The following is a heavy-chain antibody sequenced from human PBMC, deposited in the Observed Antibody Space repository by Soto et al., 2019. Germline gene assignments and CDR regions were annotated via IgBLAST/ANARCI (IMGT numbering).Heavy chain of an antibody. J-gene: IGHJ4*02. CDR2: IRGKGDGGAT. D-gene: IGHD6-19*01. CDR3: TTSGGGSGWSF. V-gene: IGHV3-15*07. Sequence: EVQLVESGGGLVKPGGSLRLSCAASGLTFSNAEMTWVRQAPGKGLEWVGRIRGKGDGGATDYAAPVKYRFIILRDDSENMVYLQMNSLKTEDTAVYYCTTSGGGSGWSFWCQGTLVTVSS. CDR1: GLTFSNAE.